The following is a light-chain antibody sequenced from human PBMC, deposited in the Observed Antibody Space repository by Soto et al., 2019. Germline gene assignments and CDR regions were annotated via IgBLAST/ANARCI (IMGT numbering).Light chain of an antibody. CDR3: QQYNVYSRT. CDR2: KAS. J-gene: IGKJ1*01. Sequence: DIQMTQSPSTLSASAGDRVIMTCRASQSISSWLAWYQQKPGKAPKLLIYKASTLESGVPSRFSGSGFGTEFTLTISSLQPDDFATYYCQQYNVYSRTFGQGTKVDIK. V-gene: IGKV1-5*03. CDR1: QSISSW.